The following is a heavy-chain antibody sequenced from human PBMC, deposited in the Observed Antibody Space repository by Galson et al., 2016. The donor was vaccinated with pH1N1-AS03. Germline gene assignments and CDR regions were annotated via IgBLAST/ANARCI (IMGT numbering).Heavy chain of an antibody. CDR1: GGTFDNHP. Sequence: SVKVSCKASGGTFDNHPINWVRQAPGQGLEWMGGFIPIFGTTNYAPKYQGRVTFTTDDSTTTVYMELSNLRSDDTATYYCSSGVMRPDCGTDCYSGQAFDICGQGTVVSVSS. CDR2: FIPIFGTT. V-gene: IGHV1-69*05. CDR3: SSGVMRPDCGTDCYSGQAFDI. J-gene: IGHJ3*02. D-gene: IGHD2-21*02.